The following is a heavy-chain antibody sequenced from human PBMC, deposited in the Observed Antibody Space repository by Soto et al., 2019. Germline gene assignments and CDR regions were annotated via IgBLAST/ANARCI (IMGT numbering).Heavy chain of an antibody. J-gene: IGHJ6*02. D-gene: IGHD3-3*01. CDR3: ATPFTIFGVVRVPYYYYGMDV. CDR1: GGTFSSYA. V-gene: IGHV1-69*13. CDR2: TIPIFGTA. Sequence: ASVKVSCKASGGTFSSYAISWVRQAPGQGLEWMGGTIPIFGTANYAQKFQGRVTITADESTSTAYMELSSLRSEDTAVYYCATPFTIFGVVRVPYYYYGMDVWGQGTTVTVSS.